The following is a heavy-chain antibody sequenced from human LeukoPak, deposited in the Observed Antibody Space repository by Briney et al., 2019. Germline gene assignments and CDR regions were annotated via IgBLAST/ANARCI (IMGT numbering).Heavy chain of an antibody. V-gene: IGHV4-4*07. CDR2: IYTSGST. Sequence: PSETLSLTCTVSGGSISSYYWSWIRQPAGKGLEWIGRIYTSGSTNYNPSLKSRVTMPVDTSKNQFSLKLSSVTAADTAVYYCAREVVVPAAILATRPFDYWGQGTLVTVSS. CDR3: AREVVVPAAILATRPFDY. CDR1: GGSISSYY. J-gene: IGHJ4*02. D-gene: IGHD2-2*02.